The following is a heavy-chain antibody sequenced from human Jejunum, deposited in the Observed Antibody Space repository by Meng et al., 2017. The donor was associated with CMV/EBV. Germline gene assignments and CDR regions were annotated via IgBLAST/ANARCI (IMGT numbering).Heavy chain of an antibody. CDR1: SG. V-gene: IGHV3-48*04. Sequence: SGMNGVLQAPGNGLAWLSYISSGSTIIDYADSVKGRFTISRDNAKNSLFLQLNSLRAEDTAVYYCAKRLTLVRGLIRDYYAMDVWGQGTTVTVSS. CDR2: ISSGSTII. J-gene: IGHJ6*02. CDR3: AKRLTLVRGLIRDYYAMDV. D-gene: IGHD3-10*01.